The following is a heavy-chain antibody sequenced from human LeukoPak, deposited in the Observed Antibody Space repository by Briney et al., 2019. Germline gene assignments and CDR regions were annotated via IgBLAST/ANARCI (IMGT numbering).Heavy chain of an antibody. Sequence: GGSLRLSCAASGFTFSSYAMSWVRQAPGKGLEWVSYISSSSTIYYADSVKGRFTISRDNAKNSLYLQMNSLRDEDTAVYYCAREALWASLHFDYWGQGTLVTVSS. CDR2: ISSSSTI. CDR1: GFTFSSYA. D-gene: IGHD1-26*01. V-gene: IGHV3-48*02. J-gene: IGHJ4*02. CDR3: AREALWASLHFDY.